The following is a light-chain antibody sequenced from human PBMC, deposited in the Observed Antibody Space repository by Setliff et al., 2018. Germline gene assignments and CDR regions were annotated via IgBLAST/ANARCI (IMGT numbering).Light chain of an antibody. Sequence: QSVLTQPPSASGTPGQRATISCSGSSSNIGSRAVSWYQQLPGTAPKLLIYQSVQRPSGVPDRFSGSKSGTSASLAVIGLQSEDEADYYCSTWDDSLGAVVFGGGTK. CDR2: QSV. CDR3: STWDDSLGAVV. V-gene: IGLV1-44*01. CDR1: SSNIGSRA. J-gene: IGLJ2*01.